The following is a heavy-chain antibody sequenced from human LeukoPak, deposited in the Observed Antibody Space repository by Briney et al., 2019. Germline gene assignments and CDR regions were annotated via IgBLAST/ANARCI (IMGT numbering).Heavy chain of an antibody. D-gene: IGHD4-17*01. Sequence: ASVKVSCKASGGTFSSYAISWVRQAPGQGLEWMGWINPNSGGTNYAQKFQGRVTMTRDTSISTAYMELSRLRSDDTAVYYCASGSGDYAIWGQGTLVTVSS. J-gene: IGHJ4*02. CDR1: GGTFSSYA. CDR3: ASGSGDYAI. CDR2: INPNSGGT. V-gene: IGHV1-2*02.